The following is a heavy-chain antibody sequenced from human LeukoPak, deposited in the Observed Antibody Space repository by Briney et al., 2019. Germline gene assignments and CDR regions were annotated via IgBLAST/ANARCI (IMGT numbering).Heavy chain of an antibody. V-gene: IGHV3-74*01. J-gene: IGHJ4*02. CDR3: AKDDGGYSGCNDY. CDR1: GFTFSTYW. D-gene: IGHD5-12*01. CDR2: INSDGTRT. Sequence: GGSLRLSCAASGFTFSTYWMHWVRQAPGKGLVWVSRINSDGTRTTYADSVEGRFTISRDNSKNTLYLQMNSLRAEDTAVYYCAKDDGGYSGCNDYWGQGTLVTVSS.